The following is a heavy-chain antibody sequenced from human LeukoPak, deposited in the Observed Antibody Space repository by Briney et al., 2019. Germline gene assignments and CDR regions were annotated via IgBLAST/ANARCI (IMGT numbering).Heavy chain of an antibody. Sequence: SETLSLTCTVSGGSISSYYWSWIRQPPGKGLEWIGYIYYSGSTNYNPSLKSRVTISVDTSKNQFSLKLSSVTAADTAVYYCARHNLYYDILTGYSYYYYGMDVWGQGTTVTVSS. V-gene: IGHV4-59*08. J-gene: IGHJ6*02. CDR1: GGSISSYY. CDR3: ARHNLYYDILTGYSYYYYGMDV. CDR2: IYYSGST. D-gene: IGHD3-9*01.